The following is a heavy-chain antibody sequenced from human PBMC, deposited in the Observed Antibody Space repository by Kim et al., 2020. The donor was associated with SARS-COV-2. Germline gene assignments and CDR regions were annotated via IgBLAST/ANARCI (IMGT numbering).Heavy chain of an antibody. D-gene: IGHD5-18*01. CDR3: AKAETADYYGMDV. J-gene: IGHJ6*02. CDR2: ISWNSGSI. CDR1: GFTFDDYA. V-gene: IGHV3-9*01. Sequence: GGSLRLSCAASGFTFDDYAMHWVRQAPGKGLEWVSGISWNSGSIGYADSVKGRFTISRDNAKNSLYLQMNSLRAEDTALYYCAKAETADYYGMDVWGQGTRVTVSS.